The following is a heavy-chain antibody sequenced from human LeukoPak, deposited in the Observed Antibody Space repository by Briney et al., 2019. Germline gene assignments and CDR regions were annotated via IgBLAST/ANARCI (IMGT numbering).Heavy chain of an antibody. D-gene: IGHD6-19*01. Sequence: SETLSLTCTVSGGSIDRYYWTWIRQPAGKGLEWIGRIYTTGSTNYNPSLKSRVTMSVDTSKNQISLSLSSVTAADTAVYYCARVGSSGWHEDYYFDYWGQGTLVTVSS. CDR2: IYTTGST. J-gene: IGHJ4*02. CDR3: ARVGSSGWHEDYYFDY. CDR1: GGSIDRYY. V-gene: IGHV4-4*07.